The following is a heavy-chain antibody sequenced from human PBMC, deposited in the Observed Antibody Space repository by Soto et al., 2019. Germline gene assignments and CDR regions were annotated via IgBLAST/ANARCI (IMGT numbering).Heavy chain of an antibody. V-gene: IGHV5-51*01. CDR2: IYPSVSDI. Sequence: PGESLKISCKGSGYSFTSYWIGWVRQMPGKGLEWMGIIYPSVSDIRYSPSFQGQVTISADKSINTAYLQWSSLKASDTATYYCVRRPWDQRHGMDAWGQGTTVTVSS. CDR1: GYSFTSYW. D-gene: IGHD6-25*01. CDR3: VRRPWDQRHGMDA. J-gene: IGHJ6*02.